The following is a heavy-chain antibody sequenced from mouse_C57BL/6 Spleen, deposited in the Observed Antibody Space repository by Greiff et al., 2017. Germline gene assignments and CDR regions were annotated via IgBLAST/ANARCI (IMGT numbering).Heavy chain of an antibody. Sequence: EVMLVESGGGLVKPGGSLTLSCAASGFTFSSYAMSWVRQTPEKRLEWVATISDGGSYTYYPDNVKGRFTISRDNAKNNLYLQMSHLKSEDTAMYYCARDDYYGSSPYAMDYWGQGTSVTVSS. V-gene: IGHV5-4*01. J-gene: IGHJ4*01. CDR1: GFTFSSYA. D-gene: IGHD1-1*01. CDR3: ARDDYYGSSPYAMDY. CDR2: ISDGGSYT.